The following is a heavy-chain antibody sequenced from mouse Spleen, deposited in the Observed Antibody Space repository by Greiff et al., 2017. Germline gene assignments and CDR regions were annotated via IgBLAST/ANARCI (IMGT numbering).Heavy chain of an antibody. CDR3: ARHGRYAMDY. Sequence: EVMLVESGGGLVKPGGSLKLSCAASGFTFSSYAMSWVRQTPEKRLEWVATISSGGSYTYYPDSVKGRFTISRDNAKNTLYLQMSSLRSEDTAMYYCARHGRYAMDYWGQGTSVTVSS. V-gene: IGHV5-9-1*01. CDR1: GFTFSSYA. J-gene: IGHJ4*01. D-gene: IGHD1-1*01. CDR2: ISSGGSYT.